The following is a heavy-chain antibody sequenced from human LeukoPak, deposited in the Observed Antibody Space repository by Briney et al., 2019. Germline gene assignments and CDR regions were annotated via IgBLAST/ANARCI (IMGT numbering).Heavy chain of an antibody. D-gene: IGHD3/OR15-3a*01. J-gene: IGHJ4*02. CDR2: IKSKTDGGPT. Sequence: GGSLRLSCAASGFTFSNAWMNWVRQAPGKGLEWVGHIKSKTDGGPTDYAAPVKGRFTISRDDSKNTLYLQMNGLKTEDTAVYYCTTDIWTFRGLDYWGQGTLVTVSS. CDR3: TTDIWTFRGLDY. V-gene: IGHV3-15*01. CDR1: GFTFSNAW.